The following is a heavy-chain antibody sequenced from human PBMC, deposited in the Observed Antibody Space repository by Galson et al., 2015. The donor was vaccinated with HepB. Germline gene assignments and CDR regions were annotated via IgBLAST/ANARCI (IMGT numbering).Heavy chain of an antibody. D-gene: IGHD3-16*01. CDR3: ARDVSPSWASIDY. V-gene: IGHV3-20*04. J-gene: IGHJ4*02. CDR1: GFTFDNHG. CDR2: INWSGGGT. Sequence: SLRLSCAASGFTFDNHGMSWVRQAPGKGLEWVSGINWSGGGTGYANSVKGRFTISRDNTKKSLYLQMNSVRAEDTAVYYCARDVSPSWASIDYWGQGTLVTVSS.